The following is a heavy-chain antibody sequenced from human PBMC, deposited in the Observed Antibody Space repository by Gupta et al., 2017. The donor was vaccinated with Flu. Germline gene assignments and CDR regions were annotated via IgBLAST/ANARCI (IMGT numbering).Heavy chain of an antibody. CDR1: GLTFSDYA. CDR3: AKDRSGNPAIDY. D-gene: IGHD6-13*01. V-gene: IGHV3-23*01. CDR2: VGADGDRT. Sequence: EVQLLESGGGVVQPGGSLRLSCVVSGLTFSDYAMNWVRQAPGKGLEWLSTVGADGDRTYYADSVMGRFTISRDNSKNTIYLQMNSLRGDDTAVYYCAKDRSGNPAIDYWGQGALVTVSA. J-gene: IGHJ4*02.